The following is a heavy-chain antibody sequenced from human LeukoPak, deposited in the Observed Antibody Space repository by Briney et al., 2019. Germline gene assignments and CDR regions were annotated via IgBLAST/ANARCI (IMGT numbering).Heavy chain of an antibody. Sequence: PGGSLRLSCAASGFAFASYAMSWARQAPGKGLEWVSTISGSGDSTYYTDSVKGRFTISRDNSKNTLYLQMNSLRAEDTAIYYCAKVRSSGWKHFDYWGQGTLVTASS. D-gene: IGHD6-19*01. CDR1: GFAFASYA. V-gene: IGHV3-23*01. J-gene: IGHJ4*02. CDR2: ISGSGDST. CDR3: AKVRSSGWKHFDY.